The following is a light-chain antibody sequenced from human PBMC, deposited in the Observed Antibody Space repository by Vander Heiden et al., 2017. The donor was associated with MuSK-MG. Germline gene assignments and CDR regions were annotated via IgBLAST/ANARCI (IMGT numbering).Light chain of an antibody. V-gene: IGKV1-39*01. J-gene: IGKJ4*01. CDR2: S. Sequence: SNLQTGVPSRFTGRGSGTEFTLPISSLQPEDFATYSCQQTYSAPALTFGGGTKVEIK. CDR3: QQTYSAPALT.